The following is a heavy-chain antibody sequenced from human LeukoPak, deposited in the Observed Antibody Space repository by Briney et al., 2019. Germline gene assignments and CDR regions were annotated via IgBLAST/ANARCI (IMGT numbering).Heavy chain of an antibody. CDR3: ARFSKDIAAAPYPWFFDF. Sequence: GESLKISCKGSGYSFTTYWIGWVRQMPGKGLEGMGIIYPGDSDTRYSPSFQGHVTISADKSSSAAYLQWSSLKASDTAMYYCARFSKDIAAAPYPWFFDFWGQGTLVTVSS. V-gene: IGHV5-51*01. CDR2: IYPGDSDT. J-gene: IGHJ4*02. D-gene: IGHD6-13*01. CDR1: GYSFTTYW.